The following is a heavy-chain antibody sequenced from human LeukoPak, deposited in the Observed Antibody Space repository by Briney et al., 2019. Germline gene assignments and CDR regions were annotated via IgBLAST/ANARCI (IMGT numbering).Heavy chain of an antibody. Sequence: SETLSLTCTVSGGSISSYYWSWIRQPAGKGLEWIGRIYTSGSTNYNPSLKSRVTMSVDTSKNQFSLKLSSVTAADTAVYYCAREYGGYDYGDCYYYGMDVWGQGTTVAVSS. CDR1: GGSISSYY. CDR3: AREYGGYDYGDCYYYGMDV. CDR2: IYTSGST. D-gene: IGHD5-12*01. V-gene: IGHV4-4*07. J-gene: IGHJ6*02.